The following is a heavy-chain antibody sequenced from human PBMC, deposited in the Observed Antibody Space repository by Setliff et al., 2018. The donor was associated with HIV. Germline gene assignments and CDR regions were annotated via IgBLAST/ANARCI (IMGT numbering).Heavy chain of an antibody. J-gene: IGHJ5*02. CDR1: GGSLSGYC. V-gene: IGHV4-34*01. D-gene: IGHD4-4*01. Sequence: SETLSLTCAVYGGSLSGYCWTWIRQPPGKGLEWIGEINHSGSTNYNPSLKSRVTISIDTSKNQFSLKLSSVTAADTAMYYCARGRMATVLIRNWIDPWGQGSLVTVSS. CDR3: ARGRMATVLIRNWIDP. CDR2: INHSGST.